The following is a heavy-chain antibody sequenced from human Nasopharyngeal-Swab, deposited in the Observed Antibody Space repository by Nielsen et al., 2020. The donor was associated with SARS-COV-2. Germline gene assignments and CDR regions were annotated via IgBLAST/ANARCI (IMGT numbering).Heavy chain of an antibody. CDR2: IKSDGSST. Sequence: GESLKISCAASGFTFRSYWMHWVRQAPGKGLVWVSRIKSDGSSTNYADSVKGRFTISRDNAKNTLYLQMNSLRAEDTAAYYCARARGSSSWSNWGQGTLVTVSS. CDR3: ARARGSSSWSN. J-gene: IGHJ4*02. V-gene: IGHV3-74*01. D-gene: IGHD6-13*01. CDR1: GFTFRSYW.